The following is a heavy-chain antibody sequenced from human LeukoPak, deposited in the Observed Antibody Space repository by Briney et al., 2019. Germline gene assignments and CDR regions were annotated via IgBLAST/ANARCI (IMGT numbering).Heavy chain of an antibody. Sequence: SQTLSLTCTVSSGSISSHYGSWIRHPPGKGMEWNGYIYYSGSNNYNPSLKSRVTISVDTSKNQFSLKLSSVTAAATAAYYCARDRRYFDLWGRGTVVTVSS. CDR3: ARDRRYFDL. J-gene: IGHJ2*01. CDR1: SGSISSHY. V-gene: IGHV4-59*11. CDR2: IYYSGSN.